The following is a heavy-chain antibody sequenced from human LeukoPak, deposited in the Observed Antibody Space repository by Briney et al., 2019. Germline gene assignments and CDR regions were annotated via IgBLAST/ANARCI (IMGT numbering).Heavy chain of an antibody. CDR2: ISSSSSYI. D-gene: IGHD6-19*01. CDR3: ARRGPSVAGPYDY. Sequence: GGSLRLSCAASGFTFSSYGMNWVGQAPGKGLEWVSSISSSSSYIDSADSVKGRFTISRDNAKNSLYLQMNSLRAEDTAVYYCARRGPSVAGPYDYWGQGTLVTVSS. J-gene: IGHJ4*02. V-gene: IGHV3-21*01. CDR1: GFTFSSYG.